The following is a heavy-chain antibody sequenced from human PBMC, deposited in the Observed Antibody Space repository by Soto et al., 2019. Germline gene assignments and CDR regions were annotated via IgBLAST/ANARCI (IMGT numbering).Heavy chain of an antibody. CDR3: AITLDAVTTPFDY. CDR1: GGSVSSGSYY. CDR2: IYYSGST. D-gene: IGHD4-17*01. J-gene: IGHJ4*02. Sequence: SETLSLTCTVSGGSVSSGSYYWSWIRQPPGKGLEWIGYIYYSGSTNYNPSLKSRVTISVDTSKNQFSLKLSSVTAADPAVYYCAITLDAVTTPFDYWGQGTLVTVSS. V-gene: IGHV4-61*01.